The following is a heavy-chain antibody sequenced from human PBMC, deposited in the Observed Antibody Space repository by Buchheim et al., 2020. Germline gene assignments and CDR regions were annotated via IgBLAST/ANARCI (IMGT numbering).Heavy chain of an antibody. CDR3: ARDKIEDDFWSGYSPYGMDV. CDR2: IYYSGST. V-gene: IGHV4-39*07. D-gene: IGHD3-3*01. CDR1: GGSISSSSYY. Sequence: QLQLQESGPGLVKPSETLSLTCTVSGGSISSSSYYWGWIRQPPGKGLEWIGSIYYSGSTYYNPSLKSRVTISVDTSKNQFSLKLSSATAADTAVYYCARDKIEDDFWSGYSPYGMDVWGQGTT. J-gene: IGHJ6*02.